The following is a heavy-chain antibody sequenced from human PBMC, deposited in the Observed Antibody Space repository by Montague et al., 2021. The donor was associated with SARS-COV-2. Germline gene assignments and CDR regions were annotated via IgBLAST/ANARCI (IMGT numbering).Heavy chain of an antibody. CDR1: GFTFSSYR. CDR3: ARDVYYDILTGYYNY. J-gene: IGHJ4*02. V-gene: IGHV3-21*01. CDR2: ISSSSSYI. D-gene: IGHD3-9*01. Sequence: SLRLSCAASGFTFSSYRMNWVRQAPGKGLEWVSSISSSSSYIYYADSVKGRFTISRDNTKNSLYLQMNSLRAEGRAVYYCARDVYYDILTGYYNYWGQGTLVTVSS.